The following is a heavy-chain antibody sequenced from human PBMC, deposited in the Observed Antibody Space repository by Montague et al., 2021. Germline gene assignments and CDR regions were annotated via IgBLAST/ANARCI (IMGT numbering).Heavy chain of an antibody. CDR2: LTSNGACT. Sequence: SLRLSCAASGFPFSSYAMSWVRQAPGKGLEWVSTLTSNGACTYHADAVEGRFTISRDNSKNTLYLQMNSLRVEDTAVYFCANEGTTSPGYLQYWGQGTLVTVSS. CDR1: GFPFSSYA. CDR3: ANEGTTSPGYLQY. D-gene: IGHD1-1*01. V-gene: IGHV3-23*01. J-gene: IGHJ1*01.